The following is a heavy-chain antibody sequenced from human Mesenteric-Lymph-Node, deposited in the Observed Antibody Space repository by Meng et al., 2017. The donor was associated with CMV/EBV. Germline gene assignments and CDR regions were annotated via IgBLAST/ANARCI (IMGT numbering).Heavy chain of an antibody. J-gene: IGHJ3*02. CDR3: ARAQGCSSTTCPAGRDAVDI. CDR1: GFTFSIYE. V-gene: IGHV3-48*03. CDR2: TSGSGSII. D-gene: IGHD2-2*01. Sequence: GESLKISCAASGFTFSIYEMNWVRQAPGKGLEWVSYTSGSGSIIYYADSVKGRFTISRDNAQNSLYLQMNSLRAEDTALYYCARAQGCSSTTCPAGRDAVDIWGQGTMVTVSS.